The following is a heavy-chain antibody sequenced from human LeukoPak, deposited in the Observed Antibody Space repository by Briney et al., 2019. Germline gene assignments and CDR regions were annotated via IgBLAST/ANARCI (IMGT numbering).Heavy chain of an antibody. D-gene: IGHD3-3*01. CDR3: AREDTIFGVEDY. CDR2: IYTSGST. Sequence: PSQTLSLTCTVSGGSVSSGSYYWSWIRQPAGKGLEWIGRIYTSGSTNYNPSLKGRVTISVDTSKNQFSLKLSSVTAADTAVYYCAREDTIFGVEDYWGQGALVTVSS. CDR1: GGSVSSGSYY. J-gene: IGHJ4*02. V-gene: IGHV4-61*02.